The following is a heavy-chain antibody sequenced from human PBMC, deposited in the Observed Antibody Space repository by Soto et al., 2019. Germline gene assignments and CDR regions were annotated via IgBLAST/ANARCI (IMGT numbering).Heavy chain of an antibody. J-gene: IGHJ4*02. CDR2: ISYDGSNK. D-gene: IGHD3-9*01. Sequence: PGGSLRLSWAAFGFTFSSYGMHWVRQAPGKGLEWVAVISYDGSNKYYADSVKGRFTISRDNSKNTLYLQMNSLRAEDTAVYYCAKEGLRYFDWLSYGGPLDYWGQGTLVTVSS. V-gene: IGHV3-30*18. CDR3: AKEGLRYFDWLSYGGPLDY. CDR1: GFTFSSYG.